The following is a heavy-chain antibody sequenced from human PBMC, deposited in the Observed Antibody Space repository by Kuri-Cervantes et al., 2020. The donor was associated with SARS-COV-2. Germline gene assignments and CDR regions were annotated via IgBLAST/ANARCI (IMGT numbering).Heavy chain of an antibody. V-gene: IGHV3-30*03. Sequence: GESLKISCAASGITFSNYGMHWVRQAPGKGLEWVAVISYDGSNKYYADSVKGRFTISRDNSKNTLYLQMNSLRAEDTAVYYCAREGMVRGATFFDYWGQGTLVTVSS. D-gene: IGHD3-10*01. J-gene: IGHJ4*02. CDR1: GITFSNYG. CDR3: AREGMVRGATFFDY. CDR2: ISYDGSNK.